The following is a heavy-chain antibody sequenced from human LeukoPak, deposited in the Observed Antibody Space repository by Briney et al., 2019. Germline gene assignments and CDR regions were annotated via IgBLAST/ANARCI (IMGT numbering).Heavy chain of an antibody. CDR3: AREADCSGGNCYRGAFDI. CDR2: ISGSGGST. D-gene: IGHD2-15*01. V-gene: IGHV3-23*01. J-gene: IGHJ3*02. CDR1: GFTFRSYA. Sequence: GGSLRLSCAASGFTFRSYAMSWVRQAPGKGLEWVSAISGSGGSTYYADSVKGRFTISRDNSKNTLYLQVDSLRAEDTAVYYCAREADCSGGNCYRGAFDIWGQGTMVTVSS.